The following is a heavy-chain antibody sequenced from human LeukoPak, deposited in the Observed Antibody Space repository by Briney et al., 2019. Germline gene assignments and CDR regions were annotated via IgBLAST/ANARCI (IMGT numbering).Heavy chain of an antibody. CDR1: GGSISSSSYY. V-gene: IGHV4-39*01. CDR2: IYYSGST. D-gene: IGHD2/OR15-2a*01. Sequence: NASETLSLTCTVSGGSISSSSYYWGWIRQPPGKGLEWIGSIYYSGSTYYNPSLKSRVTISVDTSKNQFSLKLSSVTAADTAVYYCARVRYYEDVWGQGTTVTVSS. CDR3: ARVRYYEDV. J-gene: IGHJ6*02.